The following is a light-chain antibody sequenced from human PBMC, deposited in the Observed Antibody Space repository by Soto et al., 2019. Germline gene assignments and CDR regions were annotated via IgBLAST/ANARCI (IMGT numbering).Light chain of an antibody. CDR2: YDS. CDR3: QVWDSSSDLLRG. CDR1: NIGSKS. Sequence: SYELTQTPSVSVAPGKTARITCGGNNIGSKSVHWYQQKPGQAPVLVIYYDSDRPSGIPERFSGSNSGNTATLTISRVEAWDEADYYCQVWDSSSDLLRGFGGGTKLTVL. J-gene: IGLJ3*02. V-gene: IGLV3-21*04.